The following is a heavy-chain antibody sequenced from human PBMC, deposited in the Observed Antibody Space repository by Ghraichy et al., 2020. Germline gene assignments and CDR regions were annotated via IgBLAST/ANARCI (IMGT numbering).Heavy chain of an antibody. CDR2: INHSGST. CDR1: GGSFSGYY. D-gene: IGHD6-19*01. CDR3: ARVLKIAVAGIVRGNAFDI. Sequence: SQTLSLTCAVYGGSFSGYYWSWIRQPPGKGLEWIGEINHSGSTNYNPSLKSRVTISVDTSRNQFSLKLSSVTDADTAVYYCARVLKIAVAGIVRGNAFDIWGQGTMVTVSS. J-gene: IGHJ3*02. V-gene: IGHV4-34*01.